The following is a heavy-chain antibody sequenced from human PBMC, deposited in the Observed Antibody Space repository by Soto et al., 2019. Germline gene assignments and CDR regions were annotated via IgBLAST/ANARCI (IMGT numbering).Heavy chain of an antibody. CDR1: GYDFTNYG. Sequence: QVQLVQSGAEVKKTGASVKVSCKSSGYDFTNYGITWVRQAPGQGLDWVGWIRVYNGDTKYAQKFQGRVTLTTDTATTTAYMELRSLRSDDTAVYYCARGDRSPNYWGPRTLVTVSS. CDR2: IRVYNGDT. V-gene: IGHV1-18*01. D-gene: IGHD1-26*01. CDR3: ARGDRSPNY. J-gene: IGHJ4*02.